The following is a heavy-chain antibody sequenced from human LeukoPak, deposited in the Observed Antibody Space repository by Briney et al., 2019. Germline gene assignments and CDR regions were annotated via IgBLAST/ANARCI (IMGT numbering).Heavy chain of an antibody. V-gene: IGHV4-4*07. CDR3: ARKEGGQLVNTRRWFDP. CDR1: NGSISNYY. J-gene: IGHJ5*02. Sequence: PSETLSLTCTVSNGSISNYYWSWIRQSAGKGLEWIGRIYASGRTNYNPSFKSRVTISVDTSKNQFSLKLRSVTAADTAVYYCARKEGGQLVNTRRWFDPWGQGTLVTVSS. CDR2: IYASGRT. D-gene: IGHD6-13*01.